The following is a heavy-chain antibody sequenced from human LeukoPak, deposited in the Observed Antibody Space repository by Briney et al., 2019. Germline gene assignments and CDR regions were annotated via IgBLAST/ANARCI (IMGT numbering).Heavy chain of an antibody. Sequence: GGSLRLSCAASGFTFSSYGMNWVRQAPGKRLEWVSYISSSSDSIYYADSVKGRFTISRENAKNSLYLQMNSLRAEDTAVYYCARADAFDIWGQGTMVTVSS. V-gene: IGHV3-48*04. CDR1: GFTFSSYG. CDR3: ARADAFDI. J-gene: IGHJ3*02. CDR2: ISSSSDSI.